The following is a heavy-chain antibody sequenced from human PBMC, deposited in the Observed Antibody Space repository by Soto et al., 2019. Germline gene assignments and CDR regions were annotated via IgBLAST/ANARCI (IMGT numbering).Heavy chain of an antibody. CDR1: GGSISSGGYY. CDR2: IYYSGST. Sequence: SETLSLTYTVSGGSISSGGYYWSWIRQHPGKGLEWIGYIYYSGSTYYNPSLKSRVTISVDTSKNQFSLKLSSVTAADTAVYYCARGSIAATPLAFDYWGQGTLVTVSS. D-gene: IGHD6-13*01. V-gene: IGHV4-31*03. CDR3: ARGSIAATPLAFDY. J-gene: IGHJ4*02.